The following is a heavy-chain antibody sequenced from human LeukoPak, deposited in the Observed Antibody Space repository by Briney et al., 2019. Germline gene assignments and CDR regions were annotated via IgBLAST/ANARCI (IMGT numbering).Heavy chain of an antibody. D-gene: IGHD2-2*01. CDR2: INPNSGVT. V-gene: IGHV1-2*02. CDR1: GYTFTDYY. CDR3: ARGHCSSTSCYWVVRWFDP. J-gene: IGHJ5*02. Sequence: ASVKISCKVSGYTFTDYYMHWVQQAPGQGLEWMGWINPNSGVTNYAQKFQGRVTMTRDTSITTAYMELSRLTSDDTAVYYCARGHCSSTSCYWVVRWFDPWGQGTLVTVSS.